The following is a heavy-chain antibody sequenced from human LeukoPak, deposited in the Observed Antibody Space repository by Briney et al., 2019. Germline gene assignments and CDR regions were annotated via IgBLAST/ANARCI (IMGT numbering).Heavy chain of an antibody. D-gene: IGHD5-12*01. CDR1: GFTFSSYS. CDR3: ARLGYSGYDPIGEFAFDI. V-gene: IGHV3-21*01. J-gene: IGHJ3*02. CDR2: ISSSSNYI. Sequence: GGSLRLSCAASGFTFSSYSMNWVRQAPGKGLEWVSSISSSSNYIYYADSVKGRFTISRDNAKNSLYLQMNSLRAEDTAVYYCARLGYSGYDPIGEFAFDIWGQGTMVTVSS.